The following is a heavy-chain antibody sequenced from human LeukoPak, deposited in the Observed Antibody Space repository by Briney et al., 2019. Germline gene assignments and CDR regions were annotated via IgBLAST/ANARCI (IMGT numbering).Heavy chain of an antibody. D-gene: IGHD3-9*01. V-gene: IGHV3-15*01. CDR2: IKSKTDGGTT. J-gene: IGHJ3*02. Sequence: GGSLRLSCAASGFTFSNAWMSWVRQAPGKGLEWVGRIKSKTDGGTTDYAAPVKGRFTISRDDSKNTLYLQMNSLKTEDTAVYYCTLFYDILTGGAFDIWGQGTMVTVSS. CDR3: TLFYDILTGGAFDI. CDR1: GFTFSNAW.